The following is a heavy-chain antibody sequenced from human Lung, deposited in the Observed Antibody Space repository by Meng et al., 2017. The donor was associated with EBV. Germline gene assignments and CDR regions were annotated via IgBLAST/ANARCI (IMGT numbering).Heavy chain of an antibody. J-gene: IGHJ2*01. CDR1: GDSVASSSAA. CDR3: ARGATSVFDL. V-gene: IGHV6-1*01. CDR2: TYYRSKWYN. Sequence: HVNLHHEVPGLVKPLQTLSLTCVLSGDSVASSSAAWNWIRQSPSRGLECLGRTYYRSKWYNDYAVFVKSRITINPDTSKNQFSLQLNSVTPEDTAVYYCARGATSVFDLWGRGTLVTVSS.